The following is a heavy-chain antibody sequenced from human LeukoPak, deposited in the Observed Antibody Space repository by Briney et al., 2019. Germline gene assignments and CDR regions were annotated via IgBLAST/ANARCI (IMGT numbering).Heavy chain of an antibody. CDR2: ISYDGSNK. J-gene: IGHJ4*02. V-gene: IGHV3-30-3*01. CDR1: GFTFSSYA. Sequence: GGSLRLSCAASGFTFSSYAMHWVRQAPGKGLEWAAVISYDGSNKYYADSVKGRFTISRDNSKNTLYLQMNSLRAEDTAMYYCERDECSSNSCYRTKGVDYWGQGTLVTVSS. D-gene: IGHD2-2*01. CDR3: ERDECSSNSCYRTKGVDY.